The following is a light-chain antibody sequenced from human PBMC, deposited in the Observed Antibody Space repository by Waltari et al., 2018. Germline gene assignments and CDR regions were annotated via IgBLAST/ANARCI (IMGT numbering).Light chain of an antibody. CDR1: QSVSSN. J-gene: IGKJ1*01. CDR2: GAS. Sequence: EIVMTQSPATLSVSPGERATLSCRASQSVSSNLAWYQQKPGQAPRLLIYGASTRATGIQARFRGSGSGTEFTLTISSMQSEDFAVYYCQQYNNWPPVTFGQGTKVEIK. CDR3: QQYNNWPPVT. V-gene: IGKV3-15*01.